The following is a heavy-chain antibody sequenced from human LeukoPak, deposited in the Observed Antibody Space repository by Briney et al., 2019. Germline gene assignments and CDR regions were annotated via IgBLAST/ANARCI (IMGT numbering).Heavy chain of an antibody. V-gene: IGHV3-23*01. D-gene: IGHD1-26*01. CDR3: AKDQSVVYSGSYYRYFDY. Sequence: GRSLRLSCAASGFTFSSYAMSWVRQAPGKGLEWVSAISGSGGSTYYADSVKGRFTISRDNSKNTLYLQMNSLRAEDTAVYYCAKDQSVVYSGSYYRYFDYWGQGTLVTVSS. CDR2: ISGSGGST. CDR1: GFTFSSYA. J-gene: IGHJ4*02.